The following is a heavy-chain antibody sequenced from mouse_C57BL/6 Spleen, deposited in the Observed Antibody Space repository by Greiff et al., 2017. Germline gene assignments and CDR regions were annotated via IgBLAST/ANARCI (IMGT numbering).Heavy chain of an antibody. J-gene: IGHJ1*03. CDR2: IHPNSGST. V-gene: IGHV1-64*01. Sequence: QVQLQQPGAELVKPGASVKLSCKASGYTFTSYWMHWVKRRPGQGLEWIGMIHPNSGSTNYNEKFKSKATLTVDKSSSTAYMQLSSLTSEDSAVYYCARDGSGWYFDVWGTGTTVTVSS. CDR3: ARDGSGWYFDV. CDR1: GYTFTSYW. D-gene: IGHD1-1*01.